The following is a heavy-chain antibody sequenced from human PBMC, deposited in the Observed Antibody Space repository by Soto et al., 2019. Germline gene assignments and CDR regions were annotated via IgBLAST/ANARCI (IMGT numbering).Heavy chain of an antibody. D-gene: IGHD2-15*01. CDR2: MNPNSGNT. CDR1: GYTFTSYD. CDR3: VRTYCSGGSCYRVFNWFDP. V-gene: IGHV1-8*01. J-gene: IGHJ5*02. Sequence: ASVKVSCKDSGYTFTSYDINWVRQATGQGLEWMGWMNPNSGNTGYAQKFQGRVTMTRNTSISTAYMELSSLRSEDTAVYYCVRTYCSGGSCYRVFNWFDPWGQGTLVTVSS.